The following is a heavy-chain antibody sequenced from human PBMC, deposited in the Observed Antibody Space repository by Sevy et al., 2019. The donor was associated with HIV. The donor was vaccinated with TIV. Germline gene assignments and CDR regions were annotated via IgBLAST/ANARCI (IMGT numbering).Heavy chain of an antibody. V-gene: IGHV4-39*01. J-gene: IGHJ4*02. D-gene: IGHD4-17*01. CDR2: IYYTVNT. Sequence: SETLSLTCTVSGGSISSSSYYWDWIRQPPGKGLEWSGTIYYTVNTYYNPSLKSRVTISVDTSQTLFSRRLSSVTAADTAAYFCARRTYGDYVGYFDYWGQGTLVTVSS. CDR1: GGSISSSSYY. CDR3: ARRTYGDYVGYFDY.